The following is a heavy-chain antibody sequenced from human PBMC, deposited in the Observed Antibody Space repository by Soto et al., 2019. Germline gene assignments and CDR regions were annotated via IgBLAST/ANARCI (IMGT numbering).Heavy chain of an antibody. J-gene: IGHJ4*02. CDR3: GSLFEF. CDR2: INNDGSDT. CDR1: GFTFRYYW. Sequence: EVHLVESGGGLVQPGGSLRLSCAASGFTFRYYWLHWVRQVPGRGPVWVSGINNDGSDTFYADFVKGRFTISRDNAKNTVYLQMDSLRAEDAAVYYCGSLFEFWGQGTLVTVPS. V-gene: IGHV3-74*01.